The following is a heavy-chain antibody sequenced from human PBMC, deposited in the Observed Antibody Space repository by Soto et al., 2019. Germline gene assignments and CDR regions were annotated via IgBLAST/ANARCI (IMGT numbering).Heavy chain of an antibody. CDR2: VYLSGTT. Sequence: PSETLSLTCTVSGDSGNNNGYYWGLVRQAPGKGLEWIGSVYLSGTTVYNPSLKSRVTISIDTSIRRFSLEMTSVTAADTAVYYCARHYTVPTEHDFWGQGIQVTVSS. J-gene: IGHJ4*02. V-gene: IGHV4-39*01. CDR1: GDSGNNNGYY. CDR3: ARHYTVPTEHDF. D-gene: IGHD4-17*01.